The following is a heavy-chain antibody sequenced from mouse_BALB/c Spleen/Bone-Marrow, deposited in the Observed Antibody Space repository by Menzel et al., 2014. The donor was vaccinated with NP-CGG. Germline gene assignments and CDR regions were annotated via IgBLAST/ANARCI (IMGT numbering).Heavy chain of an antibody. CDR2: IDPANGNT. CDR1: GFNIKDTY. CDR3: AMYYYGSSLFAY. Sequence: VQLQHSGAELVKPGASVKLSCTASGFNIKDTYMHWVKQRPEQGLEWIGRIDPANGNTKYDPKFQGKATITADTSSNTAYLQLSSLTSEDTAVYYCAMYYYGSSLFAYWGQGTLVTVSA. J-gene: IGHJ3*01. V-gene: IGHV14-3*02. D-gene: IGHD1-1*01.